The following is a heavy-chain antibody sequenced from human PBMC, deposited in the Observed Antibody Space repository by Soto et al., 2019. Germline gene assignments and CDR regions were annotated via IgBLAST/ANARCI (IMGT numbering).Heavy chain of an antibody. CDR3: ASPGPSPRVSNY. J-gene: IGHJ4*02. CDR1: GFTVSSNY. CDR2: IYSGGST. V-gene: IGHV3-66*01. D-gene: IGHD6-6*01. Sequence: EVQLVESGGGLVQPGGSLRLSCAASGFTVSSNYMSWVRQAPGKGLEWVSVIYSGGSTYYADSVKGRFTISRDNSKNTPYLQMNSLRAEDTAVYYRASPGPSPRVSNYWGQGSLVTVSS.